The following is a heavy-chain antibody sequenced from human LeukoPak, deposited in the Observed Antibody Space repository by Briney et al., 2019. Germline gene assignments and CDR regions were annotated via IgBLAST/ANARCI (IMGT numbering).Heavy chain of an antibody. Sequence: GGSLRLSWAASGFTFSSYAMSWFRQAPGKGLEWVSAISGSGGSTYYADSVKGRFTISRDNSKNTLYLKMNSLRAEDTAVYYCAKSPMRGVVKDYWGQGTLVTVSS. J-gene: IGHJ4*02. CDR3: AKSPMRGVVKDY. CDR1: GFTFSSYA. D-gene: IGHD3-22*01. CDR2: ISGSGGST. V-gene: IGHV3-23*01.